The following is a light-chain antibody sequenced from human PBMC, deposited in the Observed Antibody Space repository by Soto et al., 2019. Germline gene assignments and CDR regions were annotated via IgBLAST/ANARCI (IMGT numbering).Light chain of an antibody. CDR2: DDS. CDR1: NSDVGGYNY. V-gene: IGLV2-14*01. J-gene: IGLJ1*01. CDR3: SSYTSSSTRV. Sequence: QSALTQPASVSGSPGQSITISCTGTNSDVGGYNYVSWYQQHPGKAPKLMIYDDSNRPSGVSNRFSGSKSGNTASLTTSGLQAEDEADYYCSSYTSSSTRVFGTGTKLTVL.